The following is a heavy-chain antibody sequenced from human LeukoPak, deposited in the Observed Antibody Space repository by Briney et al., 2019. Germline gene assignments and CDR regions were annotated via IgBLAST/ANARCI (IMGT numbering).Heavy chain of an antibody. CDR2: IRQDGSEK. CDR1: GFTFSNYW. J-gene: IGHJ3*01. Sequence: GGSLRLSCVASGFTFSNYWLSWVRQAPGKGLEWVANIRQDGSEKYYVDSVKGRFTISRDNAKNSLYLQMNSLRAEDTALYYCASASVRPAHPFDFWGRGTMVTGSS. V-gene: IGHV3-7*01. D-gene: IGHD6-19*01. CDR3: ASASVRPAHPFDF.